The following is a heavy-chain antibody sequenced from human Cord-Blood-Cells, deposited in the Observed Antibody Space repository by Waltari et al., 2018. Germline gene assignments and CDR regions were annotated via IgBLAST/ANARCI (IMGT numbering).Heavy chain of an antibody. CDR1: GYTFTSYD. Sequence: QVQLVQSGAEVKMPGASVKVSCKASGYTFTSYDINWVRQATGQGLEWMGWMNPNSGNTGYAQKFQGRVTITRNTSISTAYMELSSLRSEDTAVYYCARLEGGYYYYYMDVWGKGTTVTVSS. CDR2: MNPNSGNT. J-gene: IGHJ6*03. V-gene: IGHV1-8*03. D-gene: IGHD3-3*01. CDR3: ARLEGGYYYYYMDV.